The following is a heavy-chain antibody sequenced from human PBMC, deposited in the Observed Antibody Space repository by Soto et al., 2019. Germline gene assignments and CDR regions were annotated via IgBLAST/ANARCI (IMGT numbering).Heavy chain of an antibody. Sequence: SETLSLTCTVSGGSISSGGYYWSWIRQHPGKGLEWIGYIYYSGSTYYNPSLKSRVTISVDTSKNQFSLKLSSVTAADTAVYYCARAKPGDFWRERGFDPWGQGTLVTVSS. CDR3: ARAKPGDFWRERGFDP. CDR1: GGSISSGGYY. D-gene: IGHD3-3*01. CDR2: IYYSGST. V-gene: IGHV4-31*03. J-gene: IGHJ5*02.